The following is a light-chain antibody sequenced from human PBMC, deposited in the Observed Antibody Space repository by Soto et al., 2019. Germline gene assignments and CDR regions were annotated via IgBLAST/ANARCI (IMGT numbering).Light chain of an antibody. J-gene: IGKJ5*01. CDR1: QSVSSY. V-gene: IGKV3-11*01. CDR2: DAS. CDR3: QPRSNWPQT. Sequence: ALSLTTEERATLSCGASQSVSSYLAWYQQKPGQAPRLLIYDASNRATGIPARFSGSGSGTDFTLTISSLEPEDVAVYYCQPRSNWPQTFRNAARL.